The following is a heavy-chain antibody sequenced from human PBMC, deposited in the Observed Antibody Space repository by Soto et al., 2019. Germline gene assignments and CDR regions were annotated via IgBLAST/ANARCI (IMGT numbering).Heavy chain of an antibody. V-gene: IGHV1-46*01. D-gene: IGHD4-4*01. CDR3: ARVLRYSNFRYYYAYGMDV. CDR1: GYAFTSYY. J-gene: IGHJ6*04. CDR2: INPSGGST. Sequence: ASVNVSFKASGYAFTSYYMHWVRQAPGQGLEWMGIINPSGGSTSYAQKLKGRVTMTRDTSTSTVYMELSSLRSEDTAVYYCARVLRYSNFRYYYAYGMDVWR.